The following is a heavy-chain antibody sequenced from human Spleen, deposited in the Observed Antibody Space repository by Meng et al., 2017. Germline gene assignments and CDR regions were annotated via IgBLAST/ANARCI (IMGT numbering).Heavy chain of an antibody. CDR2: ISGDFT. V-gene: IGHV3-23*01. J-gene: IGHJ4*02. CDR3: AKDRSASSGGSGAY. CDR1: GFTFSSYA. Sequence: GGSMRLSCAASGFTFSSYAMSWVRQAPGKGLEWVSSISGDFTYYADSVKGRFTISRDNSKNTLYLQMNSLRAEDTAVYYCAKDRSASSGGSGAYWGQGTLVTVSS. D-gene: IGHD6-19*01.